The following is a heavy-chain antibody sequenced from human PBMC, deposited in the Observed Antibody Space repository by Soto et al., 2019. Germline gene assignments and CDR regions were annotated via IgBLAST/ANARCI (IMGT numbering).Heavy chain of an antibody. CDR2: ISYDGSNK. J-gene: IGHJ4*02. CDR1: GFTFSSYA. CDR3: ARTDSSGYYYYFDY. V-gene: IGHV3-30-3*01. Sequence: GGSLRLSCAASGFTFSSYAMHWVRQAPGKGLEWVAVISYDGSNKYYADSVKGRFTISRDNSKNTLYLQMNSLRAEDTAVYYCARTDSSGYYYYFDYWGQGTLVTVSS. D-gene: IGHD3-22*01.